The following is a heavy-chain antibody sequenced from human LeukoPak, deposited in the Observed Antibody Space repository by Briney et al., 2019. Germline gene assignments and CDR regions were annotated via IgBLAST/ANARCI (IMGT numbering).Heavy chain of an antibody. J-gene: IGHJ5*02. CDR2: INHNGST. CDR3: VRGPGIAVPGRWFDP. CDR1: GGSFSGYY. V-gene: IGHV4-34*01. Sequence: SETLSLTCAVYGGSFSGYYWSWIRQPPGKGLEWIGEINHNGSTNYNPSLKSRVTISVDTSKNQFSLKLSSVTAADTAVYYCVRGPGIAVPGRWFDPWGQGTLVTVSS. D-gene: IGHD6-19*01.